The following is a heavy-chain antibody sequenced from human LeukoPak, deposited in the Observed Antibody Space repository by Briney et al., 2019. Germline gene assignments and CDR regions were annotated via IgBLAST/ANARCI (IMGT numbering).Heavy chain of an antibody. J-gene: IGHJ4*02. V-gene: IGHV1-8*03. D-gene: IGHD3-22*01. CDR2: MNPNSGNT. CDR1: GYTFTSYD. Sequence: ASLKVSCKPSGYTFTSYDINWVRQATGHGLEWMGWMNPNSGNTGNAQKFQGRFTITRNTSISPAYMDLSSLRSEDTAVYYCARYAYYDSSGYVDYWGQGTLVTVSS. CDR3: ARYAYYDSSGYVDY.